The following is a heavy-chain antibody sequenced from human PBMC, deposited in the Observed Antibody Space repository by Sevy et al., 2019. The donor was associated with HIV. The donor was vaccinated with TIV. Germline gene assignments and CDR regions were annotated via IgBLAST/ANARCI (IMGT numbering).Heavy chain of an antibody. J-gene: IGHJ3*02. CDR1: GFTFSSYC. CDR3: ARDGGGYYYDSSGYYHDAFDI. Sequence: GGSLRLSCAASGFTFSSYCMHWVRQAPGKGLEWVALTSYDGSKKYYADSVKGRFTISRDNSRTTLYLEMNSLRAEDTAVYYCARDGGGYYYDSSGYYHDAFDIWGLGTMVTVSS. D-gene: IGHD3-22*01. CDR2: TSYDGSKK. V-gene: IGHV3-30-3*01.